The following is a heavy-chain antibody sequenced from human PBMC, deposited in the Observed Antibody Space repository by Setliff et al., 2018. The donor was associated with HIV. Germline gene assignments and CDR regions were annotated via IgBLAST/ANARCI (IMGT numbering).Heavy chain of an antibody. D-gene: IGHD1-20*01. CDR3: ARDPGRYNGMDV. CDR1: GFVFTDHS. J-gene: IGHJ6*02. Sequence: GGSLRLSCAASGFVFTDHSLHWVRQAPGEGLEWISVIHSGGSTYYADSVKGRFIISRDNSKNTLYLQMNSLRAEDTAVYYCARDPGRYNGMDVWGQGTTVTVSS. CDR2: IHSGGST. V-gene: IGHV3-66*01.